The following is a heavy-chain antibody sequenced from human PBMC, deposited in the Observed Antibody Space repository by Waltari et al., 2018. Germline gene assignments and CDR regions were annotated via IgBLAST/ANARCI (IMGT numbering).Heavy chain of an antibody. D-gene: IGHD6-19*01. CDR3: ARDSVAVAGTIN. J-gene: IGHJ4*02. CDR1: GGSISSHY. V-gene: IGHV4-59*11. CDR2: IYYSGST. Sequence: QVQLQESGPGLVKPSQTLSLTCTVSGGSISSHYWSWIRQPPGKGLEWIGYIYYSGSTNYNPSLKSRVTISVDTSKTQFSLKLSSVTAADTAVYYCARDSVAVAGTINWGQGTLVTVSS.